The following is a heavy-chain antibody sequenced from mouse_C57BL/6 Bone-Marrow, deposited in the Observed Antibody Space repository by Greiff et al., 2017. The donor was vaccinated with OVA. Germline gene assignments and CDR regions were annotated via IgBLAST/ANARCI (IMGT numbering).Heavy chain of an antibody. CDR3: ARSPRQLRLHAMDY. Sequence: LVESGAELARPGASVKLSCKASGYTFTSYGISWVKQRTGQGLEWIGEIYPRSGNTYYNEKFKGKATLTADKSSSTAYMELRSLTSEDSAVYFCARSPRQLRLHAMDYWGQGTSVTVSS. CDR2: IYPRSGNT. D-gene: IGHD3-2*02. CDR1: GYTFTSYG. J-gene: IGHJ4*01. V-gene: IGHV1-81*01.